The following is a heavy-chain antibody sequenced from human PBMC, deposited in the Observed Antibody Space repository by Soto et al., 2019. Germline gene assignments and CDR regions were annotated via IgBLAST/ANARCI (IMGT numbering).Heavy chain of an antibody. CDR3: AREDSSGWYYFDY. CDR2: IIPIFGTT. D-gene: IGHD6-19*01. CDR1: GGTFSSYA. Sequence: ASVKVSCKASGGTFSSYAISWVRQAPGQGLEWMGGIIPIFGTTNYAQKFQGRVTITADESTSTAYMELSSLRSENTAVYYCAREDSSGWYYFDYWGQGTLVTVSS. J-gene: IGHJ4*02. V-gene: IGHV1-69*13.